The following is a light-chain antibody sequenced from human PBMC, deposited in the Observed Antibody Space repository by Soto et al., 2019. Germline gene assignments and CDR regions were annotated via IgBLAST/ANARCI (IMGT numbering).Light chain of an antibody. V-gene: IGKV3-15*01. CDR2: GAF. Sequence: EIVMTQSPASLSVSPGERATLSCRASQSVSTNLGWYQQKVGQAPRLLIYGAFTRATGIPARFSGGGSGTEFTLTIDSLQSEDFDVYYCQQYNDWLELTFGGGTKVEIK. CDR1: QSVSTN. CDR3: QQYNDWLELT. J-gene: IGKJ4*01.